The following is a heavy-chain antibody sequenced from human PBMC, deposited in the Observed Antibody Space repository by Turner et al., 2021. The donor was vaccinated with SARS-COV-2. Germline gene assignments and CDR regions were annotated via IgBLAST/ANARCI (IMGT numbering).Heavy chain of an antibody. V-gene: IGHV1-18*01. J-gene: IGHJ4*02. CDR2: VSSYNDNT. CDR3: ARGTISSGWDY. CDR1: GFTFSNYG. Sequence: VQLVQSGAEVKQPGASVTVSCKASGFTFSNYGLAWVRQAPGQGLEWMGWVSSYNDNTFYAQKFRGRVTMTTDTSTDTAYMKLRSLTSNDTSVYFRARGTISSGWDYWGQGTLVTVSS. D-gene: IGHD2-2*01.